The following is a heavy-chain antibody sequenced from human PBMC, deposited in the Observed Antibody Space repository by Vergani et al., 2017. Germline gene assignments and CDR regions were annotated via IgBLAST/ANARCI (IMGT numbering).Heavy chain of an antibody. CDR1: GFTFNHYA. CDR3: AKANPRNSGYDYLYYYHVMDV. V-gene: IGHV3-23*01. J-gene: IGHJ6*04. CDR2: IGGSGGST. D-gene: IGHD5-12*01. Sequence: EVQLLESGGDLVQPGGSLRLFCAASGFTFNHYAMNWVRQAPGKGLEWVSGIGGSGGSTFYAGFVKGRFTISRDSSKNTLYLQMNSLSAGDTAVYYCAKANPRNSGYDYLYYYHVMDVWGKGTTVTVSS.